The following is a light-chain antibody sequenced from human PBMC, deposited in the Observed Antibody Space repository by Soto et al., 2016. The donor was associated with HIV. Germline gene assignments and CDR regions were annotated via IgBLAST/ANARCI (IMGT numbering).Light chain of an antibody. J-gene: IGLJ1*01. CDR2: DDS. Sequence: SYVVTQPPSVSVAPGKTASITCGGNNIGTRSVHWYQQKAGQAPVLVVYDDSDRPSGIPERFSGSNSGNTATLTLSRVKAGDEADYYCQVWDSSDHYVFGSGTKVTVL. CDR3: QVWDSSDHYV. CDR1: NIGTRS. V-gene: IGLV3-21*01.